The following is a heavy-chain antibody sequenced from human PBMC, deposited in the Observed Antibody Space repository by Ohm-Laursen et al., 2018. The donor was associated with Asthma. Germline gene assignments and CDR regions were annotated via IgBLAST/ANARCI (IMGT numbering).Heavy chain of an antibody. CDR1: GGSFSGYY. CDR2: INHSGST. J-gene: IGHJ4*02. CDR3: ARRLVYCSSTSCFFDY. V-gene: IGHV4-34*01. D-gene: IGHD2-2*01. Sequence: SDTLSLTCSVYGGSFSGYYWSWIRQPPGKGLEWIGEINHSGSTNYNPSLKSRVTISVDTSKNQFSLKLSSVTAADTAVYYCARRLVYCSSTSCFFDYWGQGTLVTVSS.